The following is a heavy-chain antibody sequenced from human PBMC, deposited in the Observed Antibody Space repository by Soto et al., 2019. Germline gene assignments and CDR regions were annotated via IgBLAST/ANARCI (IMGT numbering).Heavy chain of an antibody. Sequence: EVRLLESGGDLVQPGGSLRLSCEASGFTFGNYAMTWVRQGPGKGLEWVSALSVSAAYTYYADSVKGRFTISRDNSKNTVHLQMDSLRVDDTAVYYCTTQFFLSSRKPPEDVWGQGTPVTVSS. V-gene: IGHV3-23*01. CDR2: LSVSAAYT. CDR3: TTQFFLSSRKPPEDV. CDR1: GFTFGNYA. J-gene: IGHJ6*02.